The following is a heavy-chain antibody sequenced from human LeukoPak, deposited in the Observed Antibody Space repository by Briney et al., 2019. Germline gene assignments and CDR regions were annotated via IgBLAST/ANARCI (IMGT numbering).Heavy chain of an antibody. D-gene: IGHD3/OR15-3a*01. J-gene: IGHJ6*03. CDR1: GGTFSSYA. V-gene: IGHV1-69*05. CDR3: ARGSGVDSLGYYMDV. Sequence: ASVKVSCKASGGTFSSYAISWVRQAPGQGLEWMGGIIPIFGTANYAQKFQGRVTITTDESTSIAYMELSSLRSEDTAVYYCARGSGVDSLGYYMDVWGKGTTVTVSS. CDR2: IIPIFGTA.